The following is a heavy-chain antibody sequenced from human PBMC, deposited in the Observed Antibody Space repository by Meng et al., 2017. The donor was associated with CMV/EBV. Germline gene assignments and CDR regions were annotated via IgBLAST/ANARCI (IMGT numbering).Heavy chain of an antibody. J-gene: IGHJ4*02. CDR2: ISWNSGSI. D-gene: IGHD6-13*01. Sequence: SLKISCAASGFTFDDYAMHWVRQAPGKGLEWVSGISWNSGSIGYADSVKGRFTISRDNAKNSLYLQMNSLRAEDTAVYYCASLIIAAAGSDYWGQGTLVTVSS. V-gene: IGHV3-9*01. CDR1: GFTFDDYA. CDR3: ASLIIAAAGSDY.